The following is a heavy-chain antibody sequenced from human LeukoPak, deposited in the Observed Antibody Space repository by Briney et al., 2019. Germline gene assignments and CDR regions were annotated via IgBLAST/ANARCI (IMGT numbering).Heavy chain of an antibody. CDR3: ARGPAGTLYYYYYMDV. CDR1: GGSISSYY. D-gene: IGHD6-13*01. Sequence: SETLSLTCTVSGGSISSYYWSWIRQPPGKGLEWIGYIYYSGSTNYNPSLKSRVTISVDTSKNQFSLKLSSVTAADTAVYYCARGPAGTLYYYYYMDVWGKGTTVTVSS. V-gene: IGHV4-59*01. J-gene: IGHJ6*03. CDR2: IYYSGST.